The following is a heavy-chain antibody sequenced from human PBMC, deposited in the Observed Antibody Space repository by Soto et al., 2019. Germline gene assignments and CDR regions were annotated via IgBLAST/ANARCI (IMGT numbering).Heavy chain of an antibody. CDR3: ARDPSYYGMDV. V-gene: IGHV1-2*04. Sequence: GASVKVSCKASGYTFTGYYMHWVRQAPGQGLERMGWINPNSGGTNYAQKFQGWVTMTRDTSISTAYMELSSLRSEDTAVYYCARDPSYYGMDVWGQGTTVTVSS. CDR1: GYTFTGYY. J-gene: IGHJ6*02. CDR2: INPNSGGT.